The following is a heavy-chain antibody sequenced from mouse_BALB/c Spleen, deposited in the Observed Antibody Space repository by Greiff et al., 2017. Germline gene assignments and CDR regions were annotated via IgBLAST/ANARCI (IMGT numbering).Heavy chain of an antibody. CDR2: ISSGGGST. J-gene: IGHJ2*01. CDR3: ARHDYYGSSYFDY. V-gene: IGHV5-12-1*01. D-gene: IGHD1-1*01. Sequence: EVKVVESGGGLVKPGGSLKLSCAASGFAFSSYDMSWVRQTPEKRLEWVAYISSGGGSTYYPDTVKGRFTISRDNAKNTLYLQMSSLKSEDTAMYYCARHDYYGSSYFDYWGQGTTLTVSS. CDR1: GFAFSSYD.